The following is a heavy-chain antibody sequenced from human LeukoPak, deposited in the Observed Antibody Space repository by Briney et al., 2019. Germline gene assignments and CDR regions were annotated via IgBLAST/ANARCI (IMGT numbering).Heavy chain of an antibody. Sequence: SETLSLTCTVSGGSISSYYWSWIRQPPGKGLEWIGYIYYSGSTNYNPSLKSRVTISVDTSKNQFSLKLSSVTVADTALYECAREYPPSRAFDIWGQGTMVTVSS. D-gene: IGHD2-2*02. CDR3: AREYPPSRAFDI. V-gene: IGHV4-59*01. J-gene: IGHJ3*02. CDR2: IYYSGST. CDR1: GGSISSYY.